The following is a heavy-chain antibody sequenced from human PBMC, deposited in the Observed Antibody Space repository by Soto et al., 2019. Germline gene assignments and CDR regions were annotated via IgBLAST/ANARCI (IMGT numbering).Heavy chain of an antibody. J-gene: IGHJ4*02. CDR2: ISGSGGST. Sequence: GGSLSLSCAASGFTFSSYAMSWVRQAPGKGLEWVSAISGSGGSTYYADSVKGRFTISRDNSKNTLFLQMNSLRAEDTAVYYCAKDVARLAYTIIDYWGQGTLVTVSS. D-gene: IGHD3-16*01. CDR3: AKDVARLAYTIIDY. V-gene: IGHV3-23*01. CDR1: GFTFSSYA.